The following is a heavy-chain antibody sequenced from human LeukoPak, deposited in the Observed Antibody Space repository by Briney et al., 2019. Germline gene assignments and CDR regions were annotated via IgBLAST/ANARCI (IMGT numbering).Heavy chain of an antibody. CDR2: ISSSSSYI. V-gene: IGHV3-21*01. Sequence: GGSLRLSCAASGFTFSSYSMNWVRQAPGKGLEWVSSISSSSSYIYYADSVEGRFTISRDNAKNSLYLQMNSLRAEDTAVYYCARDSVIAVAGDPFDYWGQGTLVTVSS. J-gene: IGHJ4*02. CDR3: ARDSVIAVAGDPFDY. D-gene: IGHD6-19*01. CDR1: GFTFSSYS.